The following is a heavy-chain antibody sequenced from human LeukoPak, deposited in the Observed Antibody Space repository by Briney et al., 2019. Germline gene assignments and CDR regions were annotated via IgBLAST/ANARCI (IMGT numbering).Heavy chain of an antibody. CDR3: ASFRYGSGSYYNGFFDY. J-gene: IGHJ4*02. V-gene: IGHV4-39*07. CDR2: IYYSGST. Sequence: SETLSLTCTVSGGSISSSSYYWGWIRQPPGKGLEWIGSIYYSGSTYYNPSLKSRVTISVDTSKNQFSLKLSSVTAADTAVYYCASFRYGSGSYYNGFFDYWGQGTLVTVSS. CDR1: GGSISSSSYY. D-gene: IGHD3-10*01.